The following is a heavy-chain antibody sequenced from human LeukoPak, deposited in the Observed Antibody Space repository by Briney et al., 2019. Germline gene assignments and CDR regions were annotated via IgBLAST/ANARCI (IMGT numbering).Heavy chain of an antibody. D-gene: IGHD2-15*01. J-gene: IGHJ5*02. CDR3: ARGPPKIAVVVAATRKNWFDP. Sequence: SETLSLTCAVYGGSFSGYYWSWIRQPPGKGLEWIGEINHSGSTNYNPSLKSRVTISVDTSKNQFSLKLSSVTAADTAVYYCARGPPKIAVVVAATRKNWFDPWGQGTLVTVSS. V-gene: IGHV4-34*01. CDR2: INHSGST. CDR1: GGSFSGYY.